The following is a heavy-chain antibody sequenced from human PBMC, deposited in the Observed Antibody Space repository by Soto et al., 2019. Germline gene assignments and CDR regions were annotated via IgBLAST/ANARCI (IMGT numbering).Heavy chain of an antibody. J-gene: IGHJ4*02. CDR2: INADNSNT. D-gene: IGHD4-17*01. V-gene: IGHV1-3*01. Sequence: ASVKVSCNASGYTFTSYAMHWVRQAPGQRLEWMGWINADNSNTKYSQKFQGRVTITRDTSASTAYMELSSVTAADTAVYYCAIYGGNSVYFDYWGQGTLVTVSS. CDR3: AIYGGNSVYFDY. CDR1: GYTFTSYA.